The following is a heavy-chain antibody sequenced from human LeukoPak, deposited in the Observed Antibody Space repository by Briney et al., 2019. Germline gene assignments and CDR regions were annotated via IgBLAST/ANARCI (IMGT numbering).Heavy chain of an antibody. CDR2: IRYDGSNK. V-gene: IGHV3-30*02. CDR3: TRSVVVPAAITDHDAFDI. Sequence: GGSLRLSCAASGFTFSSYGMHWVRQAPGKGLEWVALIRYDGSNKYYADSVKGRFTISRDNSKNTLYLQMNSLRAEDTAVYYCTRSVVVPAAITDHDAFDIWGQGTMVTVSS. CDR1: GFTFSSYG. D-gene: IGHD2-2*01. J-gene: IGHJ3*02.